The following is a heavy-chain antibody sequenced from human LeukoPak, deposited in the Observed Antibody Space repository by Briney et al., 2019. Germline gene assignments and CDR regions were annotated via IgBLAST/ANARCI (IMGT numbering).Heavy chain of an antibody. CDR1: GGSISSYY. V-gene: IGHV4-59*01. CDR3: ARVPGVYDFWSGFDY. Sequence: SETLSLTCTVSGGSISSYYWSWIRQPPGKGLEWLGYIYYSGSTNYNPSLKSRVTISVDTSKNQFSLKLSSVTAADTAVYYCARVPGVYDFWSGFDYWGQGTLVTVSS. D-gene: IGHD3-3*01. CDR2: IYYSGST. J-gene: IGHJ4*02.